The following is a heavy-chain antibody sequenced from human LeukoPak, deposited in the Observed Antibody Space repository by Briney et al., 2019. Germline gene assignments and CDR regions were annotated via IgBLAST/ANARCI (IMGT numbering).Heavy chain of an antibody. Sequence: GGSLRLSCAASGFTFSSYAMSWVRQAPGKGLEWVSAISGSGGSTYYADSVKGRFTISRDNSKNTLYLQMNSLRAEDTAVYYCARDIYDSSGYYLPFDYWGQGTLVTVSS. V-gene: IGHV3-23*01. J-gene: IGHJ4*02. D-gene: IGHD3-22*01. CDR2: ISGSGGST. CDR1: GFTFSSYA. CDR3: ARDIYDSSGYYLPFDY.